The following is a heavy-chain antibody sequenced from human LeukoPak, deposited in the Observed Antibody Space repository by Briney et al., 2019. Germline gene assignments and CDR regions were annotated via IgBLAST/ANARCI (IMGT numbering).Heavy chain of an antibody. V-gene: IGHV1-18*01. Sequence: ASVKVSCKASGYTFTSYGISWVRQAPGQGLEWMGWISAYNGNTNYAQKLQGRVTMTTDTSTSTAYMELRSPRSDDTAVYYCARDRPSGWPYYFDYWGQGTLVTVSS. CDR2: ISAYNGNT. CDR3: ARDRPSGWPYYFDY. CDR1: GYTFTSYG. D-gene: IGHD6-19*01. J-gene: IGHJ4*02.